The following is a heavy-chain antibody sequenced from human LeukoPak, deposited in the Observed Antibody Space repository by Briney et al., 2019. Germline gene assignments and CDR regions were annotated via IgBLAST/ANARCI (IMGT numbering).Heavy chain of an antibody. V-gene: IGHV3-23*01. CDR3: AKDHESDGYPCLDH. J-gene: IGHJ4*02. CDR1: GFTFSSYS. CDR2: ISGSGDTT. Sequence: GGSLRLSCAASGFTFSSYSMNWVRQAPGKGLGWVSTISGSGDTTYYADSVKGRFTISRDNSKNTLYLQMNSLRAEDTAVYYCAKDHESDGYPCLDHWGLGTLVTVSS. D-gene: IGHD3-22*01.